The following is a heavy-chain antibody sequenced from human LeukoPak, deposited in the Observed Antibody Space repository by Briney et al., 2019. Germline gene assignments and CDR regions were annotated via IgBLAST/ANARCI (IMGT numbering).Heavy chain of an antibody. CDR1: GGTFSSYA. D-gene: IGHD3-9*01. CDR2: IIPIFGTA. Sequence: SVKVSCKASGGTFSSYAISWVRQAPGQGLEWMGGIIPIFGTANYAQKFQGRVTITADESTSTAYMELSSLRSEDTAVYSCATSRGSGDILTGSEDYYYYGMDVWGQGTTVTVSS. V-gene: IGHV1-69*13. J-gene: IGHJ6*02. CDR3: ATSRGSGDILTGSEDYYYYGMDV.